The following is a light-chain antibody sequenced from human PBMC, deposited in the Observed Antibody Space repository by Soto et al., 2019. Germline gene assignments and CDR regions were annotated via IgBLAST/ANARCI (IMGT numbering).Light chain of an antibody. CDR3: MQALRTWT. CDR1: ESLLHGNGNNY. V-gene: IGKV2-28*01. Sequence: EIVMTQSPLSLPVTAGEPASISCRSSESLLHGNGNNYLDWYLQKPGQSPQLLIYLGSNRASGVPDRFSGSGSGTDFTLKISRVEAEDVGVYYCMQALRTWTFGQGTKVEIK. CDR2: LGS. J-gene: IGKJ1*01.